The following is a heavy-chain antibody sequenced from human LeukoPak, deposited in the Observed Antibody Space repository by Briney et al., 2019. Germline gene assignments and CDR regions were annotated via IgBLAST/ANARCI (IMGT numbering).Heavy chain of an antibody. J-gene: IGHJ4*02. CDR3: ATVGGSSGWFFDY. CDR1: GYTLTELS. V-gene: IGHV1-24*01. D-gene: IGHD6-19*01. Sequence: GASVKVSCKVSGYTLTELSMHWVRQAPGEGLEWMGGFDPEDGETIYAQKFQGRVTMTEDTSTDTAYMELSSLRSEDTAVYYCATVGGSSGWFFDYWGQGTLVTVSS. CDR2: FDPEDGET.